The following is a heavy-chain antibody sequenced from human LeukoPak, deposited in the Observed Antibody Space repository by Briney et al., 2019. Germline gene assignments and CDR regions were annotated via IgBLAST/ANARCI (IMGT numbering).Heavy chain of an antibody. Sequence: GGSLRLSCAGSGFTFSNYDMSGVPQAAAEGVVGGATIYGSGGTTYYEDSVTGRFTIFRNNSENTLNLQMNSLRAEDTALSYCAKVPRGFGIIIIGHYYYYMDVWGKGTTVTVSS. J-gene: IGHJ6*03. CDR2: IYGSGGTT. V-gene: IGHV3-23*01. D-gene: IGHD3-3*01. CDR1: GFTFSNYD. CDR3: AKVPRGFGIIIIGHYYYYMDV.